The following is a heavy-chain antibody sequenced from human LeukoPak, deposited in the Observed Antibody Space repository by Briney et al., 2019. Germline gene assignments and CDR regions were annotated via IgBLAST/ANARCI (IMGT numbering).Heavy chain of an antibody. CDR1: GFTFSSYA. Sequence: PGGSLRLSCAASGFTFSSYAMSWVRQAPGKGLEWVSAISGSGGSTYYADSVKGRFTISRDNSKNTLYLQRNSLRAEDTAVYYCAKELGYCSSTSCYGRDYYYGMDVWGQGTTVTVSS. CDR3: AKELGYCSSTSCYGRDYYYGMDV. V-gene: IGHV3-23*01. D-gene: IGHD2-2*01. CDR2: ISGSGGST. J-gene: IGHJ6*02.